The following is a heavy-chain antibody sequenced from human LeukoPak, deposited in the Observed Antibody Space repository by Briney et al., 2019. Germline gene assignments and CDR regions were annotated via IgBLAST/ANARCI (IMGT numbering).Heavy chain of an antibody. J-gene: IGHJ4*02. CDR1: GHSWSTSL. V-gene: IGHV5-51*01. CDR2: IYPGDSET. Sequence: GESLQISCKDSGHSWSTSLIVWVRQKPGKGLEWMGVIYPGDSETKYSPSFQGQVSFSADKSISTAYLQWDNLKASDTAIYYCARPKYSSSLAFDYWGQGTPVTVSS. CDR3: ARPKYSSSLAFDY. D-gene: IGHD6-6*01.